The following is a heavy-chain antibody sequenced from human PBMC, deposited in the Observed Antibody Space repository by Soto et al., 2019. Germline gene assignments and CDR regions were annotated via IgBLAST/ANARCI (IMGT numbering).Heavy chain of an antibody. V-gene: IGHV4-39*01. CDR3: ARLMITFGGVRYFDY. CDR1: GGSISSSSYY. D-gene: IGHD3-16*01. CDR2: IYYSGST. J-gene: IGHJ4*02. Sequence: SETLSLTCTVSGGSISSSSYYWGWIRQPPGKGLEWIGSIYYSGSTYYNPSLKSRVTISVDTSKNQFSLKLSSVTAADTAVYYCARLMITFGGVRYFDYWGQGTLVTVSS.